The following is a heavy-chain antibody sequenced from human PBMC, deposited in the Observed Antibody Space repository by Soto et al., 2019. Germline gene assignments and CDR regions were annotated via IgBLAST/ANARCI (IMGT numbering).Heavy chain of an antibody. CDR1: GYTFTNYG. V-gene: IGHV1-18*04. CDR3: ARVDVLRFLEWLI. J-gene: IGHJ4*02. Sequence: GAVKVSCKASGYTFTNYGISWVRQAPGQGLEWMGWISAYNGNTNYAQNLQGRVTMNTDTSTSTAYMELRSLRSDDTAVYYCARVDVLRFLEWLIWGQGILVTLSS. D-gene: IGHD3-3*01. CDR2: ISAYNGNT.